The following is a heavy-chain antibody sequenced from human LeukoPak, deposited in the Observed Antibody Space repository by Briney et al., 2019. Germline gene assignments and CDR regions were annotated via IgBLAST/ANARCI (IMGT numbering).Heavy chain of an antibody. CDR3: ARALRYCSSATCDEVRFDF. CDR1: GYTFTGSY. D-gene: IGHD2-2*01. J-gene: IGHJ4*02. Sequence: ASVKVSCKASGYTFTGSYIHWVRQAPGQGLEWMGRVYPASGATDYAQKFQGRVTMTRDTSVSSAYMELDGLSSDDTAVYYCARALRYCSSATCDEVRFDFWGQGTLVTVSS. CDR2: VYPASGAT. V-gene: IGHV1-2*02.